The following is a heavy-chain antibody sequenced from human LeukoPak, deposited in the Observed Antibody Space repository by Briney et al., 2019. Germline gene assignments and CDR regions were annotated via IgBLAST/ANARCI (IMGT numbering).Heavy chain of an antibody. D-gene: IGHD3-22*01. CDR3: ARARDYYYDSSGCGY. CDR1: GFTFSSYA. Sequence: PGRSLRLSCAASGFTFSSYAMHWVRQAPGKGLEWVAVISYDGSNKYYADSVKGRFTISRDNSKNTLYLQMNSLRAEDTAVYYCARARDYYYDSSGCGYWGQGTLVTVSS. J-gene: IGHJ4*02. V-gene: IGHV3-30-3*01. CDR2: ISYDGSNK.